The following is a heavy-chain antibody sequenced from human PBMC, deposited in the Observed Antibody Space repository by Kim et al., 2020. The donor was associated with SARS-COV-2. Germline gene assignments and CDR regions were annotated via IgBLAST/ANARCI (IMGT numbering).Heavy chain of an antibody. J-gene: IGHJ4*02. CDR1: GGSISSSSYY. Sequence: SETLSLTCTVSGGSISSSSYYWGWIRQPPGKGLEWIGSIYYSGSTYYNPSLKSRVTISVDTSKNQFSLKLSSVTAADTAVYYCARARFGESMYYFDYWGQGTLVTVSS. V-gene: IGHV4-39*07. CDR2: IYYSGST. CDR3: ARARFGESMYYFDY. D-gene: IGHD3-10*01.